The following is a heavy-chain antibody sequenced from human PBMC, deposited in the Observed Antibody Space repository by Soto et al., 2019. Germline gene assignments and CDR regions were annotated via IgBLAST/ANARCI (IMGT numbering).Heavy chain of an antibody. Sequence: SETLSLTCTVSGGSISSYYWSWIRQPPGKGLEWIGYIYYSGSTNYNPSLKSRVTISVDTSKNQFSLKLSSVTVADTAVYYCASLHNWNLNYFDYWGQGTLVTVSS. CDR2: IYYSGST. J-gene: IGHJ4*02. CDR1: GGSISSYY. CDR3: ASLHNWNLNYFDY. D-gene: IGHD1-1*01. V-gene: IGHV4-59*08.